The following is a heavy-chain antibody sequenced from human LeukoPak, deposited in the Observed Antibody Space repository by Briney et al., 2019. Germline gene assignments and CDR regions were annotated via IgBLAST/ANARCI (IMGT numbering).Heavy chain of an antibody. CDR3: ASSKSHY. CDR2: ISYDGSNK. CDR1: GFTFSSYA. Sequence: GGSLRLSRAASGFTFSSYAMHWVRQAPGKGLEWVAVISYDGSNKYYADSVKGRFTISRDNSKNTLYLQMNSLRAEDTAVYYCASSKSHYWGQGTLVTVSS. V-gene: IGHV3-30-3*01. J-gene: IGHJ4*02.